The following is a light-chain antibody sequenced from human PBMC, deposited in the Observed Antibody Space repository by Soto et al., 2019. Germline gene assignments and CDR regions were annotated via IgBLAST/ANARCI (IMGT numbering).Light chain of an antibody. Sequence: EIVMKQSPATLSVSPGERATLSCRASQSVSNILAWYQQKPGQAPRLLIYGASTRATGIPARFSGSGSGTEFTLTISSLQSEDFAVYYCQQYYNWPPWTFGQGTKVDIK. CDR1: QSVSNI. J-gene: IGKJ1*01. CDR2: GAS. CDR3: QQYYNWPPWT. V-gene: IGKV3-15*01.